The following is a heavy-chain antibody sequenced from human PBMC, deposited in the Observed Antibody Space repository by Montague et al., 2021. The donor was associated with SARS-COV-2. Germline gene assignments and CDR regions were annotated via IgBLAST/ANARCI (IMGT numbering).Heavy chain of an antibody. Sequence: TLSLTCTVSGDSINSGSYYWSWIRQPAGKGLEWIGRLYTSGRTNYNPSLRSRINMSLDTSKSRFSLNLTSVTAADTAVYYCAGPDWLKHWGQGALVTVSS. D-gene: IGHD3-9*01. CDR1: GDSINSGSYY. CDR3: AGPDWLKH. CDR2: LYTSGRT. V-gene: IGHV4-61*02. J-gene: IGHJ1*01.